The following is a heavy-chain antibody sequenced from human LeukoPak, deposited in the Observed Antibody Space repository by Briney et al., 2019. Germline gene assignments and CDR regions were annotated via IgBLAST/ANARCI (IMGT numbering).Heavy chain of an antibody. CDR1: GFTFSSYE. CDR2: IISSGSTI. CDR3: ARSGILYFDY. V-gene: IGHV3-48*03. J-gene: IGHJ4*02. Sequence: PGGSLRLSCAASGFTFSSYEMNWVRQAPGKGLEWVSYIISSGSTIYYADSVKGRFTISRDNAKNSLYLQMNSLRAEDTAVYYCARSGILYFDYWGQGTLVTVSS. D-gene: IGHD6-13*01.